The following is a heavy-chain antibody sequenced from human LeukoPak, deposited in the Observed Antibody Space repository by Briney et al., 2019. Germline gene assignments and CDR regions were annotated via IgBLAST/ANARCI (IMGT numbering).Heavy chain of an antibody. D-gene: IGHD3-22*01. CDR3: ARGTGHSSGYHYYDY. CDR1: GFTFSTYP. Sequence: GGSLRLSCAASGFTFSTYPMHWVRQAPGKGLEYVSAISSNGNTYYADSVKGRFTISRDNSKSTLYLQMGSLRAEDMAVYYCARGTGHSSGYHYYDYWGQGTLVTVSS. V-gene: IGHV3-64*02. J-gene: IGHJ4*02. CDR2: ISSNGNT.